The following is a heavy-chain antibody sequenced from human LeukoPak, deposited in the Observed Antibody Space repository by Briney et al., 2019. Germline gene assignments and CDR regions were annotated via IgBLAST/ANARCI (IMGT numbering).Heavy chain of an antibody. Sequence: GGSLRLSCAASGFTFSNYWMSWVRQAPGKGLEWVANIKQDGSEKYYVDSVKGRFTISRDNSMDTLYLQMNSLRVEDTAVYYCAKCSGQLVNFYYYYMDVWGKGTTVTISS. CDR1: GFTFSNYW. J-gene: IGHJ6*03. D-gene: IGHD6-13*01. CDR3: AKCSGQLVNFYYYYMDV. V-gene: IGHV3-7*03. CDR2: IKQDGSEK.